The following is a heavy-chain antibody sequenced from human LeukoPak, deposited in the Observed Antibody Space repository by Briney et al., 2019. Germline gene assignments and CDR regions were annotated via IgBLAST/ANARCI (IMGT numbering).Heavy chain of an antibody. CDR2: SSSSSSYL. D-gene: IGHD3-10*01. CDR1: GLTLSSYR. V-gene: IGHV3-21*01. Sequence: SGGSLRLSCAASGLTLSSYRMNCARKAPGKGLESVSSSSSSSSYLYYADSVKGRFTISRDNAKKSLYLQMNSLRAEDTAVYYCATYYYGSGSYSNLDVWGQGTTVSVSS. CDR3: ATYYYGSGSYSNLDV. J-gene: IGHJ6*02.